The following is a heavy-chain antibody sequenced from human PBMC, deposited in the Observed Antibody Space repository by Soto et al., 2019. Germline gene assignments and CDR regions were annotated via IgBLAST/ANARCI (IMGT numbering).Heavy chain of an antibody. CDR3: ARAGAQYYYDSSGSFPH. Sequence: ASVKVSCKASGYTFTGYYMHWVRQAPGQGLEWMGWINPNSGGTNYAQKFQGWVTMTRDTSISTAYMELSRLRSDDTAVYYCARAGAQYYYDSSGSFPHWGQGTLVTVSS. CDR2: INPNSGGT. V-gene: IGHV1-2*04. D-gene: IGHD3-22*01. CDR1: GYTFTGYY. J-gene: IGHJ4*02.